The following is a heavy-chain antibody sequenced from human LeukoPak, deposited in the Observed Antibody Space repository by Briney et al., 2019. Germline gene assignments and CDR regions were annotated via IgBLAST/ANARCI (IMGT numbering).Heavy chain of an antibody. D-gene: IGHD3-10*01. Sequence: SETLSLTCTVSGGSISSSSYYWGWIRQPPGKGLEWIGSIYYSGSTYYNPSLKSRVTISVDTSKNQFSLKLSSVTAADTAVYYCARRGRGSGSYYDYWGQGTLVTVSS. V-gene: IGHV4-39*01. CDR3: ARRGRGSGSYYDY. CDR1: GGSISSSSYY. CDR2: IYYSGST. J-gene: IGHJ4*02.